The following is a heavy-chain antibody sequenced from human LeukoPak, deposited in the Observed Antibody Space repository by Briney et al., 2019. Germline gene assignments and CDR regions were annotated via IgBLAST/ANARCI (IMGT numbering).Heavy chain of an antibody. V-gene: IGHV1-69*13. CDR1: GGTFSSYA. Sequence: SVKVSCKASGGTFSSYAISWVRQAPGQGLEWMGGIIPIFGTANYAQKFQGRVTITADESTSTAYMELSSLRSEDTAVYYCARGRCSSTSCYYYYYGMDVWGQGTTVTVSS. D-gene: IGHD2-2*01. CDR2: IIPIFGTA. J-gene: IGHJ6*02. CDR3: ARGRCSSTSCYYYYYGMDV.